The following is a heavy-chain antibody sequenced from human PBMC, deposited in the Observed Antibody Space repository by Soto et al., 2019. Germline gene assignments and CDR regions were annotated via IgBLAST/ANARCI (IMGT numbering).Heavy chain of an antibody. V-gene: IGHV3-33*01. CDR1: GFTFSSYG. J-gene: IGHJ6*02. CDR2: IWYDGSNK. Sequence: PGGSLRLSCAASGFTFSSYGMHWVRQAPGKGLEWVAVIWYDGSNKYYADSVKGRFTISRDNSKNTLYLQMNSLRAEDTAVYYCARGGILGYCSGGSCYSELMRYYYYGMDVWGQGTTVTVSS. D-gene: IGHD2-15*01. CDR3: ARGGILGYCSGGSCYSELMRYYYYGMDV.